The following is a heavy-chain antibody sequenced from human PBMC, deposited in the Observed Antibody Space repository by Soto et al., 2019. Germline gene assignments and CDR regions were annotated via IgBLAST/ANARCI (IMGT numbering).Heavy chain of an antibody. J-gene: IGHJ4*02. Sequence: PGGSLRLSCAASGSAFSSYAMHWVRRAPGKGLEWVAVISYDASNKYYADSVKGRFTISRDNSKKTMYLQMSSLRAEDTAVYYCARPFSSGWYGDFDYWGQGTLVTVS. V-gene: IGHV3-30-3*01. CDR1: GSAFSSYA. CDR2: ISYDASNK. CDR3: ARPFSSGWYGDFDY. D-gene: IGHD6-19*01.